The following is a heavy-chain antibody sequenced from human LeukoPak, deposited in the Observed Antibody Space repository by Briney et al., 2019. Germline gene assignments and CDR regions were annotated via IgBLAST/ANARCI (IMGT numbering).Heavy chain of an antibody. Sequence: GASVKVSCKASGYTFTSYDINWVRQATGQGLEWMGWMNPNSGNTGYAQKFQGRVTMTRNTSISTVYMELSSLRSEDTAVYYCARAGLGELSLYLDYWGQGTLVTVSS. CDR3: ARAGLGELSLYLDY. CDR1: GYTFTSYD. D-gene: IGHD3-16*02. J-gene: IGHJ4*02. V-gene: IGHV1-8*01. CDR2: MNPNSGNT.